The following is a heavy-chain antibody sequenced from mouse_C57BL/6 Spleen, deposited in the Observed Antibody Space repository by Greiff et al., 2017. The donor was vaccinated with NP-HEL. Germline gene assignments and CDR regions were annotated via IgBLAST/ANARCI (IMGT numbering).Heavy chain of an antibody. J-gene: IGHJ4*01. V-gene: IGHV5-4*01. Sequence: EVQGVESGGGLVKPGGSLKLSCAASGFTFSSYAMSWVRQTPEKRLEWVATISDGGSYTYYPDNVKGRFTISRDNAKNNLYLQMSHLTSEDTAMYYCARIYYDYAMDYWGQGTSVTVSS. CDR1: GFTFSSYA. CDR2: ISDGGSYT. D-gene: IGHD2-1*01. CDR3: ARIYYDYAMDY.